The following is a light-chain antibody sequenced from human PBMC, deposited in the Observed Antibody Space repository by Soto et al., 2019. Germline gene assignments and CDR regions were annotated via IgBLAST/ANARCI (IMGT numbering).Light chain of an antibody. CDR1: QGVSANS. V-gene: IGKV3-20*01. CDR2: GAF. Sequence: DIVLPPSPGPLSLSPGDRATLSCRASQGVSANSLAGYQHKVGQAPRLLIYGAFSRATGIPDRFSGNGSETDFTLTISRLEPEDCAVYFCRQYGSTPFTFGPGTKVDIK. J-gene: IGKJ3*01. CDR3: RQYGSTPFT.